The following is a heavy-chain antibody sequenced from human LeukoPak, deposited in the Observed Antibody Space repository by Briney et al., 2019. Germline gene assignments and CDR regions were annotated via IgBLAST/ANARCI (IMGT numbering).Heavy chain of an antibody. J-gene: IGHJ3*02. Sequence: GGSLRLSCAASGFTFSSYGMHWVRQAPGKGLEWVSAISGSGGSTYYADSVKGRFTISRDNSKNTLYLQMNSLRAEDTAVYYCAKRTRDAFDIWGQGTMVTVSS. D-gene: IGHD1-14*01. CDR2: ISGSGGST. V-gene: IGHV3-23*01. CDR3: AKRTRDAFDI. CDR1: GFTFSSYG.